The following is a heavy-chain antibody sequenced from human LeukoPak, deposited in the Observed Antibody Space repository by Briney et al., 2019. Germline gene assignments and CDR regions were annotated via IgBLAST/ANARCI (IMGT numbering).Heavy chain of an antibody. CDR2: IREDGRDK. CDR1: GFTFGDYG. J-gene: IGHJ4*02. CDR3: ARGEYYYDGGY. V-gene: IGHV3-7*03. Sequence: PGGSLRLSCTASGFTFGDYGMSWVRQAPGKGLEWVANIREDGRDKYYVDSVKGRFTISRDNAKKSLFLQMNSLRADDTAVYYCARGEYYYDGGYWGQGTLVTVSS. D-gene: IGHD3-22*01.